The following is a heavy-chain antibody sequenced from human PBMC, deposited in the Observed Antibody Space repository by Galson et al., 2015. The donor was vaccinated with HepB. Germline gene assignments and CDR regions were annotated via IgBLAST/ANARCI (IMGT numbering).Heavy chain of an antibody. CDR1: GFTFSRSA. CDR2: IRSIANSYAT. V-gene: IGHV3-73*01. J-gene: IGHJ4*02. CDR3: TSQDSSSWYYFDY. D-gene: IGHD6-13*01. Sequence: SLRLSCAASGFTFSRSAMHWVRQASGKGLEWVGRIRSIANSYATAYAASVKGRFTISKDDSKNTAYLQMNSLKTEDTAVYYCTSQDSSSWYYFDYWGQGTLVTVSS.